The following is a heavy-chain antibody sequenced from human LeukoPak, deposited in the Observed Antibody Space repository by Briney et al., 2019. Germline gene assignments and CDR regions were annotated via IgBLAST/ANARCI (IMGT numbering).Heavy chain of an antibody. CDR2: IDPSDSYT. J-gene: IGHJ6*02. CDR1: GYSFTSYW. D-gene: IGHD3-10*01. CDR3: ARHTYGEYGMDV. Sequence: GESLKISCQGSGYSFTSYWISWVRQMPGKGLEWMGRIDPSDSYTNYSPSFQGHVTISADKSISTAYLQWSSLKASDTAMYYCARHTYGEYGMDVWGQGTTVTVSS. V-gene: IGHV5-10-1*01.